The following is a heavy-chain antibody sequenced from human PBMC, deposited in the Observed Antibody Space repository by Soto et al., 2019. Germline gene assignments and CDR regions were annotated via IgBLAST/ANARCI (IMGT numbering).Heavy chain of an antibody. CDR1: GGSISSYY. Sequence: QVQLQESGPGPVKPSETLSLTCTVSGGSISSYYWSWIRQPPGKGLEWIGYIYYSGSTNYNPSLQSRVTISVDTSKNQFSLKLSSVTAADTAVYYCARAVGYCSGGSCSSAFDIWGQGTMVTVSS. J-gene: IGHJ3*02. D-gene: IGHD2-15*01. CDR2: IYYSGST. V-gene: IGHV4-59*01. CDR3: ARAVGYCSGGSCSSAFDI.